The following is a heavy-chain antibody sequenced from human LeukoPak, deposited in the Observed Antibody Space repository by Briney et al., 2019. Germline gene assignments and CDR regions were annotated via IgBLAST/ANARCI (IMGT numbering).Heavy chain of an antibody. J-gene: IGHJ6*02. Sequence: SSVKVSCKASGGTFSSFPISWVRQAPGQGLERLGKIIPFLDTTNYAHKFQGRVKITADKSTSTAYLELRSLRSEDTAIYYCARASELGEWFGDLLYVWGQGTAVTVSS. D-gene: IGHD3-10*01. CDR2: IIPFLDTT. V-gene: IGHV1-69*08. CDR3: ARASELGEWFGDLLYV. CDR1: GGTFSSFP.